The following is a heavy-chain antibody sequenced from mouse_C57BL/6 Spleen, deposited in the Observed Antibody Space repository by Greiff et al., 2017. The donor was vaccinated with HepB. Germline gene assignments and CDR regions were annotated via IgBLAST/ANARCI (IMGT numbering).Heavy chain of an antibody. CDR3: ARQTPSCDWYFDV. Sequence: VKLVESGPGLVAPSQSLSITCTVSGFSLTSYGVHWVRQPPGKGLEWLVVIWSDGSTTYNSALKARLSISNDNSNSQVFLKMNSLQTYDTAMYYCARQTPSCDWYFDVWGTGTTVTVSS. CDR1: GFSLTSYG. CDR2: IWSDGST. J-gene: IGHJ1*03. V-gene: IGHV2-6-1*01.